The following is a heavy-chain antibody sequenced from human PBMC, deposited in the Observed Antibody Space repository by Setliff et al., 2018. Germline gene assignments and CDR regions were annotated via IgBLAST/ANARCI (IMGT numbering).Heavy chain of an antibody. CDR3: ARDNIGPDALDI. V-gene: IGHV4-61*03. Sequence: NPSETLSLTCTVSGGSISSGVYYWSWIRQPPGRALEWIGYIHHSGSTNYNPSLKSRVTLSMDTSRNHFSLNLTSLTAADTALYYCARDNIGPDALDIWGQGTMVTVSS. J-gene: IGHJ3*02. CDR2: IHHSGST. CDR1: GGSISSGVYY.